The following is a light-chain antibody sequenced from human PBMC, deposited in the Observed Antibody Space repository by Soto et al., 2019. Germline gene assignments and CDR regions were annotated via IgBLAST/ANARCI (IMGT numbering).Light chain of an antibody. CDR1: SSDVGGYNY. CDR3: CSYAGSYTFV. J-gene: IGLJ1*01. V-gene: IGLV2-11*01. CDR2: DVS. Sequence: QSALTQSRSVSGSPGQSVTISCTGTSSDVGGYNYVSWYQHHPGKAPKLMIYDVSKRPSGVPDRFSGSKSGNTASLTISGLQAEDEADYYCCSYAGSYTFVFATGTKVTVL.